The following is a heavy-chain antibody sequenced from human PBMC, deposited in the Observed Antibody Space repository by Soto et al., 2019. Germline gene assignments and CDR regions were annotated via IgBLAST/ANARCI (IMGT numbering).Heavy chain of an antibody. CDR3: ARGGGNYYDSSGYSDAFDI. CDR1: GFTFSSYS. V-gene: IGHV3-21*01. J-gene: IGHJ3*02. Sequence: GGSLRLSCAASGFTFSSYSMNWVRQAPGKGLEWVSSISSSSSYIYYADSVKGRFTISRDNAKNSLYLQMNSLRAEDTAVYYCARGGGNYYDSSGYSDAFDIWGQGTMVTVSS. D-gene: IGHD3-22*01. CDR2: ISSSSSYI.